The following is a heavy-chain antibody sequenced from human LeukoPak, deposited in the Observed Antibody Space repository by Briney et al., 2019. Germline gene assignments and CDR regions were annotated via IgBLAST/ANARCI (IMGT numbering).Heavy chain of an antibody. D-gene: IGHD1-26*01. CDR2: IYHSGST. V-gene: IGHV4-39*07. CDR1: GGSISSSSYY. Sequence: SETLSLTCTVSGGSISSSSYYWGWIRQPPGKGLEWIGEIYHSGSTNYNPSLKSRVTISVDKSKNQFSLKLSSVTAADTAVYYCARSVGATSGDAFDIWGQGTMVTVSS. J-gene: IGHJ3*02. CDR3: ARSVGATSGDAFDI.